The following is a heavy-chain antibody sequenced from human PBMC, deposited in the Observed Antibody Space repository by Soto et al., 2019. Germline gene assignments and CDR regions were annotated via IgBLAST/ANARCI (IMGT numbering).Heavy chain of an antibody. CDR3: AGSGGGEDY. CDR2: IYHSGST. V-gene: IGHV4-4*02. J-gene: IGHJ4*02. Sequence: QVQLQESGPGLVKPSGTLSLSCAVSGGSISSSHWWTWVRQPPGKGLEWIGEIYHSGSTNYNPSLKSRVTITVDTSRNQFPLNLSSVAAADTAGYYCAGSGGGEDYWGQGILVTVSS. CDR1: GGSISSSHW. D-gene: IGHD3-16*01.